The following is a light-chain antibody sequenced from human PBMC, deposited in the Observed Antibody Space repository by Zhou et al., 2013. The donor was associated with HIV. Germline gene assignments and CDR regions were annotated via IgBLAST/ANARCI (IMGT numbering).Light chain of an antibody. CDR3: LKYNTAPWA. CDR1: QSISSW. Sequence: DIQMTQSPSTLSASVGDRVTITCRASQSISSWLAWYQQKPGKAPKLLIYKASSLQSGVPSRFSGSGSGTEFTLTISSLQPEDVATYYCLKYNTAPWAFGQGTKVEIK. CDR2: KAS. J-gene: IGKJ1*01. V-gene: IGKV1-5*03.